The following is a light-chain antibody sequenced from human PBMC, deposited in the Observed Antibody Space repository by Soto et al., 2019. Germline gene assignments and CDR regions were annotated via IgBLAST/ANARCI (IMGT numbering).Light chain of an antibody. V-gene: IGKV1-5*03. CDR1: QSISSW. Sequence: DIQMTQSPSTLSASVGDRVTITCRASQSISSWLAWYQQKPGIDPKLLIYKASTLETGVTPRFSGSGSGTEFTLTISSLQPDDFASYHCQKYNSYSSITFGPGTRQEIK. CDR2: KAS. CDR3: QKYNSYSSIT. J-gene: IGKJ5*01.